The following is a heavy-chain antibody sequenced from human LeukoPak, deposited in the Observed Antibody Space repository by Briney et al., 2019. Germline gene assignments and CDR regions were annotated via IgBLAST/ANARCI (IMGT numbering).Heavy chain of an antibody. CDR2: ISWNSGSI. V-gene: IGHV3-9*01. CDR1: GFTFDDYA. CDR3: AKDRLRLVTATDY. Sequence: PGRSLRLSCAASGFTFDDYAVHWVRQAPGKGLEWVSGISWNSGSIGYADSVKGRFTISRDNAKNSLYLQMNSLRAEDTALYYCAKDRLRLVTATDYWGQGTLVTVSS. D-gene: IGHD2-21*02. J-gene: IGHJ4*02.